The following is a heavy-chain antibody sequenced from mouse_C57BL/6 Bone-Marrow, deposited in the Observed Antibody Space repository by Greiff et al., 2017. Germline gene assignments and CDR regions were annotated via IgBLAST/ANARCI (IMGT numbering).Heavy chain of an antibody. CDR3: ARRTPYDYDPFAY. D-gene: IGHD2-4*01. CDR2: ISSGGSYT. CDR1: GFTFSSYG. J-gene: IGHJ3*01. Sequence: EVKLMESGGDLVKPGGSLKLSCAASGFTFSSYGMSWVRQTPDKRLEWVATISSGGSYTYYPDSVKGRFTISRDNAKNTLYLQMSSLKSEDTAMYYCARRTPYDYDPFAYWGQGTLVTVSA. V-gene: IGHV5-6*02.